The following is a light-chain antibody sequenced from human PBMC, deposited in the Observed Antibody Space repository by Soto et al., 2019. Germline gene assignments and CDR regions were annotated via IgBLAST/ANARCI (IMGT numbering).Light chain of an antibody. V-gene: IGKV1-17*01. CDR1: QSVRDA. Sequence: DIQMTQSPSSLSASVGDRVTITCRASQSVRDALGWYQQKPGQAPKRLIYAASSLPGGAPSRFSGSGSGTEFTLTISSLQPEDSATYYCLQHNNYPWTFGQGTKVDIK. J-gene: IGKJ1*01. CDR3: LQHNNYPWT. CDR2: AAS.